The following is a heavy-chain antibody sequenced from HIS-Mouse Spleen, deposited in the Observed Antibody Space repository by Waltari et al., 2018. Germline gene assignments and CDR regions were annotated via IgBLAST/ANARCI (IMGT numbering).Heavy chain of an antibody. CDR2: MNPIGGKA. J-gene: IGHJ4*02. Sequence: QVQLVQSGAEVKKPGASVKVSCKASGYTFTRYDINWVRKATGQGLEWMGWMNPIGGKAGYAHKDQGRVTMTRKTSVSTDYTKLSSLGSEDTAVYYCARGHDYSNYFDYWGQGTLVTVSS. CDR1: GYTFTRYD. D-gene: IGHD4-4*01. V-gene: IGHV1-8*01. CDR3: ARGHDYSNYFDY.